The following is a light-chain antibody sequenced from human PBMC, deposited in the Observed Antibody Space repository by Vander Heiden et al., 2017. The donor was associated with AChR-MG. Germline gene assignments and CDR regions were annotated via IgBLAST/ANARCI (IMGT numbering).Light chain of an antibody. J-gene: IGKJ2*02. CDR1: QSVLSSSNNKNY. Sequence: DIVLTQSPDSLAVSLGAGATINCKYSQSVLSSSNNKNYLAWYQQKPGQPPKLLIYWASTRESGVPDRFSGSGSGTDFTLTISSLQAEDVAVYYCQQDDSTPCTFGQGTKLEIK. CDR3: QQDDSTPCT. V-gene: IGKV4-1*01. CDR2: WAS.